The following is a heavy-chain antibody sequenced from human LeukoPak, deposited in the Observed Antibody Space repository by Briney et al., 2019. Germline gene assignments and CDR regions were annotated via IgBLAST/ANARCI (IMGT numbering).Heavy chain of an antibody. CDR3: ARRRRIVGATPGAFDI. Sequence: GGSLRLSCAASGFTFSRFGMHWVRQAPGKGLEWVALIHYDGRNKYYTDPVKGRFTISRDNSKNTLYLQMNSLRAEDTAVYYCARRRRIVGATPGAFDIWGQGTMVTVSS. D-gene: IGHD1-26*01. CDR1: GFTFSRFG. J-gene: IGHJ3*02. V-gene: IGHV3-33*01. CDR2: IHYDGRNK.